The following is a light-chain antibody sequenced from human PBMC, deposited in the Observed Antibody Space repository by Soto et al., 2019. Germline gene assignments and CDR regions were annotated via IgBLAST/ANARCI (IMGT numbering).Light chain of an antibody. V-gene: IGKV3-20*01. J-gene: IGKJ5*01. CDR2: GAS. CDR3: QHYGETPIT. CDR1: QSVSRR. Sequence: PGGRATLSCRASQSVSRRLAWYQHRPGQSPRLLISGASMRASGVPVRFSGSGSGTDFTLTISRLEPEDFAVYYCQHYGETPITFGLGTLLEV.